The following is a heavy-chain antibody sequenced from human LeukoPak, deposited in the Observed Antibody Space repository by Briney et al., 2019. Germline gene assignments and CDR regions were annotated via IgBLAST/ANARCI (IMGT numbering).Heavy chain of an antibody. D-gene: IGHD3-22*01. CDR1: GGSISSYY. CDR2: IYYSGST. Sequence: SETLSLTCTVSGGSISSYYWSWIRQPPGKGLEWIGYIYYSGSTNYNPSLKSRVTISVDTSKNQFSLKLSSVTAVDTAVYYCARSYDSSGYYNWFDPWGQGTLVTVSS. V-gene: IGHV4-59*01. J-gene: IGHJ5*02. CDR3: ARSYDSSGYYNWFDP.